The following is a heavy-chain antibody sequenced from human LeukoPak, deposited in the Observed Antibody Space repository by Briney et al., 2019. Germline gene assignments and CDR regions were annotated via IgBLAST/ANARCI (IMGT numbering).Heavy chain of an antibody. CDR1: GYTLTELS. Sequence: ASVKVSCKVSGYTLTELSMHWMRQAPGKGLEWMGGFDPEDGETIYAQKFQGRVTMTEDTSTDTAYMELSSLRSEDTAVYYCATATISPDYYYVDVWGKGTTVTVSS. J-gene: IGHJ6*03. CDR3: ATATISPDYYYVDV. CDR2: FDPEDGET. V-gene: IGHV1-24*01. D-gene: IGHD5-12*01.